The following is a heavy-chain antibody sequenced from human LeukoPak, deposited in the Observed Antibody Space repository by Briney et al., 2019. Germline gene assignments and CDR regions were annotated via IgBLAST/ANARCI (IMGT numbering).Heavy chain of an antibody. Sequence: QTGGSLRLSCAASGFTFSSYGMHWVRQAPGKGLEWVAVISYDGSNKYYADSVKGRFTISRDNSKNTLYLQMNSLRAEDTAVYYCAKDKYYYGSSGYSPFDYWGQGTLVTVSS. D-gene: IGHD3-22*01. V-gene: IGHV3-30*18. CDR2: ISYDGSNK. J-gene: IGHJ4*02. CDR1: GFTFSSYG. CDR3: AKDKYYYGSSGYSPFDY.